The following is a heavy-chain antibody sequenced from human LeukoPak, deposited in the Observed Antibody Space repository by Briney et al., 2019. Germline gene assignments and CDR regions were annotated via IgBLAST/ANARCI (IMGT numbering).Heavy chain of an antibody. CDR2: ISGSGTNT. Sequence: PGGSLRLSYVASGFPFSSYGLTWVRQAPGKGLEWVSAISGSGTNTYYADSMKGRFTISRDNSKSQMNSLRAEDTAVYYCAKTAGWATFDHWGQGTLVTVSS. J-gene: IGHJ4*02. CDR1: GFPFSSYG. CDR3: AKTAGWATFDH. D-gene: IGHD6-19*01. V-gene: IGHV3-23*01.